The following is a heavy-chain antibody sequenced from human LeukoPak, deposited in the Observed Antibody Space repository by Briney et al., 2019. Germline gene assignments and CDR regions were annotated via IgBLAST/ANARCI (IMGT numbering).Heavy chain of an antibody. CDR1: GFTFSSYG. V-gene: IGHV3-33*01. CDR2: IWYDGSNK. Sequence: QPGRSLRLSCAASGFTFSSYGMHWVRQAPGKGLERVAVIWYDGSNKYYADSVKGRFTISRDNSKNTLYLQMNSLRAEDTAVYYCARGRYYDILTGTSLDYWGQGTLVTVSS. D-gene: IGHD3-9*01. J-gene: IGHJ4*02. CDR3: ARGRYYDILTGTSLDY.